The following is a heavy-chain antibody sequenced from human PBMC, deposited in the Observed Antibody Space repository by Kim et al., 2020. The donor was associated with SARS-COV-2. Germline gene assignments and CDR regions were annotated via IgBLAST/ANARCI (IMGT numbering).Heavy chain of an antibody. D-gene: IGHD5-12*01. CDR2: NNYRAST. CDR1: GGSISSNY. V-gene: IGHV4-59*13. Sequence: SETLSLTCTVSGGSISSNYWSWIRHHPGKGLDWFGYNNYRASTTYYPPFKSRVTISVDTSKNQYSLQLRSVTAADTAVDYCAWVLGYCGYDAAFDIW. J-gene: IGHJ3*02. CDR3: AWVLGYCGYDAAFDI.